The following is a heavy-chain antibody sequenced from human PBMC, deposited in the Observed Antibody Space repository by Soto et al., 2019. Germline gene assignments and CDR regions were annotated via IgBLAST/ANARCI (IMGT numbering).Heavy chain of an antibody. D-gene: IGHD3-10*01. CDR2: IYYGGST. CDR3: ARDLRFRGFYGMDV. J-gene: IGHJ6*02. Sequence: SETLSLTCTVSGDSISTDYWSWIRQSPGKGLVWIGFIYYGGSTNYNPSLKSRVTISVDTPKNQFSLKLSSVTAADTAVYYCARDLRFRGFYGMDVWGQGTTVTVSS. V-gene: IGHV4-4*08. CDR1: GDSISTDY.